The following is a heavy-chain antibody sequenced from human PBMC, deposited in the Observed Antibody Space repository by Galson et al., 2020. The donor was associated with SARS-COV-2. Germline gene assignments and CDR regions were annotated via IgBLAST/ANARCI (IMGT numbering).Heavy chain of an antibody. Sequence: QTSETLSLTCIVSCGSISRSSYYWGWIRQPPGKGLDWIGSIYYSGSTYYNPSLKSRVTISVDTSKNQFSLKLSSVTAADTAVYYCARHLKFYYVSGNICWFDPWGQGTLVTVSS. V-gene: IGHV4-39*01. CDR2: IYYSGST. CDR1: CGSISRSSYY. D-gene: IGHD3-10*01. CDR3: ARHLKFYYVSGNICWFDP. J-gene: IGHJ5*02.